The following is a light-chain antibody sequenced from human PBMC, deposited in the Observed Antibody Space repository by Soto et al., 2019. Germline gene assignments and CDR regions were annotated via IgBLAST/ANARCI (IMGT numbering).Light chain of an antibody. CDR2: RAS. CDR3: QQYHNLWT. V-gene: IGKV3-15*01. Sequence: EIVLTHSAATLSLAPGDSATLSCRASQSISSTFVAWYQQRPGQAPRLLIYRASTRATGTPARFSGSGSGTEFTLTITSLQSEDFALYYCQQYHNLWTFSQGTKVDIK. CDR1: QSISST. J-gene: IGKJ1*01.